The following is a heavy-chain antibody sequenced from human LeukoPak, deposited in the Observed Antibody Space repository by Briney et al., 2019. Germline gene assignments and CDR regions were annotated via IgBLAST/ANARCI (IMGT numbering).Heavy chain of an antibody. CDR2: ISESGNST. Sequence: GGSLRLSCAASGFTFSSYAMSWVRQAPGKGLEWVSVISESGNSTHYADSVKGRFTISRDNSKNTLYLQMNSLRVEDTAVYYCANVLAQDGIRDAFDIWGQGTMVTVSS. V-gene: IGHV3-23*01. J-gene: IGHJ3*02. CDR3: ANVLAQDGIRDAFDI. D-gene: IGHD2-21*01. CDR1: GFTFSSYA.